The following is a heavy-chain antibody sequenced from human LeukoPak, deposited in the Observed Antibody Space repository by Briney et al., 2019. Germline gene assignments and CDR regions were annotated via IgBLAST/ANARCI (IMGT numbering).Heavy chain of an antibody. Sequence: ASVKVSCKASGHTFTSYGISWVRQAPGQGLEWMGWISAYNGNTNYAQKLQGRVTMTTDTSTSTAYMKLRSLRSDDTAVYYCARSYNYYDSSGDDYWGQGTLVTVSS. CDR3: ARSYNYYDSSGDDY. CDR2: ISAYNGNT. CDR1: GHTFTSYG. J-gene: IGHJ4*02. D-gene: IGHD3-22*01. V-gene: IGHV1-18*01.